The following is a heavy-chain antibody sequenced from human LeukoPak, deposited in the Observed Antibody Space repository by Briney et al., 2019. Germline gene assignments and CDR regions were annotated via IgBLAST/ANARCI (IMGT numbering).Heavy chain of an antibody. CDR3: ARDGPRFLEWLKNYYYYGMDV. V-gene: IGHV1-18*01. CDR1: GYTFTSYG. J-gene: IGHJ6*02. Sequence: ASVKVSCKASGYTFTSYGISWVRQAPGQGLEWMGWISAYNGNTNYAQKLQGRVTMITDTSTSTAYMELRSLRSDDTAVYYCARDGPRFLEWLKNYYYYGMDVWGQGTTVTVSS. CDR2: ISAYNGNT. D-gene: IGHD3-3*01.